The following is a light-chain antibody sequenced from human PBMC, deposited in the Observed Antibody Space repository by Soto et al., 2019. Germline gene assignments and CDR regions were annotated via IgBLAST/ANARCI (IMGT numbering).Light chain of an antibody. Sequence: DIQMTQSPSTLSASVGDRVTITCRASQSISSWLAWYQQKPGKAPKLLIYDASSLESGVPSRFSGSGSGTEFTLTISSLQPDDFGTYYCQQAISFPITFGQGTRLEIK. CDR1: QSISSW. CDR3: QQAISFPIT. CDR2: DAS. V-gene: IGKV1-5*01. J-gene: IGKJ5*01.